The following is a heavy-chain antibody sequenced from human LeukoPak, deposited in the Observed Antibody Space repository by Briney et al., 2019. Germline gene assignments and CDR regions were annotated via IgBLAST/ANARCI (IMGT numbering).Heavy chain of an antibody. D-gene: IGHD2-8*01. CDR3: ARSHGLRYYFDY. CDR2: ISYDGSNK. V-gene: IGHV3-30-3*01. Sequence: GGSLRLSCAASGFTFSSYAMHWVRQAPGKGLEWVAVISYDGSNKYYADSVKGRFTISRDNSKNTLYLQMNSLRAEDTAVYYCARSHGLRYYFDYWGQGTLVTVSS. CDR1: GFTFSSYA. J-gene: IGHJ4*02.